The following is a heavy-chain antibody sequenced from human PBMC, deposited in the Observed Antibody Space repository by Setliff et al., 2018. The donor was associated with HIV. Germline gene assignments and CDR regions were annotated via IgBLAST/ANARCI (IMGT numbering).Heavy chain of an antibody. J-gene: IGHJ6*02. V-gene: IGHV4-59*12. Sequence: PSETLSLTCTVSGGSISSYYWSWIRQPPGKGLEWIGYMYYSGSANYNPSLKSRVTMSVDPSKNQFSLNLTSVTAADTAVYYCARGESSGWYRGGMDVWGQGTTVTVSS. CDR1: GGSISSYY. CDR2: MYYSGSA. CDR3: ARGESSGWYRGGMDV. D-gene: IGHD6-19*01.